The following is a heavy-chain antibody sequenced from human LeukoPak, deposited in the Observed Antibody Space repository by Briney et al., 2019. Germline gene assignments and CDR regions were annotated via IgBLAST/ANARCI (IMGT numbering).Heavy chain of an antibody. J-gene: IGHJ6*02. Sequence: SETLSLTCAVYGGSFSGYYWSWIRQPPGKGLEWIGEINHSGSTNYNPSLKSRVTISVDTSKNQFSLKLSSVTAADTAVYYCAKGGAQWLVGYYGMDVWGQGTTVTVSS. D-gene: IGHD6-19*01. V-gene: IGHV4-34*01. CDR2: INHSGST. CDR3: AKGGAQWLVGYYGMDV. CDR1: GGSFSGYY.